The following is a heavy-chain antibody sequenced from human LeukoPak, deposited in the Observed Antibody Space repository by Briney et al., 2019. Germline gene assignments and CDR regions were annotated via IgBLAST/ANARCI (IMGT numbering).Heavy chain of an antibody. CDR2: IIPIFGTA. CDR1: GGTFSSYA. CDR3: ARTHVDTAPRGYYYYGMDV. D-gene: IGHD5-18*01. J-gene: IGHJ6*02. Sequence: SVKVSCKASGGTFSSYAISWVRQAPGQGLEWMGGIIPIFGTANYAQKFQGRVTITADKSTSTAYMELSSLRSEDTAVYYCARTHVDTAPRGYYYYGMDVWGQGTTVTVSS. V-gene: IGHV1-69*06.